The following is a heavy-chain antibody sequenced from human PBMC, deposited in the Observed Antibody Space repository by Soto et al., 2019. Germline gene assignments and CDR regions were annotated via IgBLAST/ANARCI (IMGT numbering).Heavy chain of an antibody. J-gene: IGHJ4*02. Sequence: ASVKVSCKASGYTFTGYYMHWVRQAPGQGLEWMGWINPNSGGTNYAQKFQGWVTMTRDTSISTAYMVLSRLRSDDTAVYYCARSPIPTYYDILTGYPGPYYFDYWGQGTLVTVSS. CDR1: GYTFTGYY. V-gene: IGHV1-2*04. CDR3: ARSPIPTYYDILTGYPGPYYFDY. D-gene: IGHD3-9*01. CDR2: INPNSGGT.